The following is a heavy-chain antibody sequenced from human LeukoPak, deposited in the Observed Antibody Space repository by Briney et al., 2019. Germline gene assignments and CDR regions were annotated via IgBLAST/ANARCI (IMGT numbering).Heavy chain of an antibody. J-gene: IGHJ4*02. Sequence: NLGESLKISFKGSGYRFPSYWIGWVRQVPGKGLEWMGIIYPGDSDTRYSPSFQGQSTISADKSISTAYLQWSSLKASDTAMYYCARLRGSGTYYKSLDYWGQGTLVTVSS. CDR2: IYPGDSDT. V-gene: IGHV5-51*01. CDR3: ARLRGSGTYYKSLDY. D-gene: IGHD3-10*01. CDR1: GYRFPSYW.